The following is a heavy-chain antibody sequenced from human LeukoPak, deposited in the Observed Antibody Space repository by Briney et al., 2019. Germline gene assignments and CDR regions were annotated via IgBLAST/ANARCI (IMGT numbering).Heavy chain of an antibody. CDR1: GGSLSSSTYY. CDR2: IYYSGST. Sequence: PSETLSLTCTVSGGSLSSSTYYWGWIRQPPGKGLEWIGNIYYSGSTYYNPSLTSRVTMSVDTSNNQFSLKMHSVTAADTAVYYCARLSKGRFFDYIFDYWGQGTLVTVSS. CDR3: ARLSKGRFFDYIFDY. J-gene: IGHJ4*02. V-gene: IGHV4-39*01. D-gene: IGHD3-9*01.